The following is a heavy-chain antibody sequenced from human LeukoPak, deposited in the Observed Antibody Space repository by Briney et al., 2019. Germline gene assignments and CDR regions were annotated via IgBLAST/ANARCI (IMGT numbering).Heavy chain of an antibody. Sequence: SETLSLTCTVSGGSISSSSYYWGWIRQPPGKGLEWIGSIYYSGSTYYNPSLKSRVTISVDTSKNQFSLKLSSVTAADTAVYYCARDIVVVPAARGIAGSRFFDYWGQGTLVTVSS. CDR1: GGSISSSSYY. CDR3: ARDIVVVPAARGIAGSRFFDY. CDR2: IYYSGST. D-gene: IGHD2-2*01. V-gene: IGHV4-39*07. J-gene: IGHJ4*02.